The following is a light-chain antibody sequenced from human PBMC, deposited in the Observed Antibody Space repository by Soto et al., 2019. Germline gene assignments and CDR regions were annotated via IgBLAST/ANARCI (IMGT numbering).Light chain of an antibody. J-gene: IGKJ1*01. Sequence: EIVLTQSPGTLSLSPGERATLSCRASQSVGSTYLAWYQQKPGQAPRLLIYGASSRATGIPDRFSGSGSGTDFTLSISRLEPEDCAVYYCQEYGSSRKFGQGTKVEIK. CDR2: GAS. CDR3: QEYGSSRK. CDR1: QSVGSTY. V-gene: IGKV3-20*01.